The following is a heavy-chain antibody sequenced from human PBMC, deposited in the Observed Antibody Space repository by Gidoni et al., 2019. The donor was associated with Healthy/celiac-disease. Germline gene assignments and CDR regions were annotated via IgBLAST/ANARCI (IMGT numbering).Heavy chain of an antibody. V-gene: IGHV3-33*01. D-gene: IGHD1-26*01. CDR2: IWYDGSNK. Sequence: QVQLVESGGGVVQPGRSLRLSCAASGFTFSSYGMHWVRQAPGKGLEWVAVIWYDGSNKYYADAVKGRFTISRDNSKNTLYLQMNSLRAEDTAVYYCARVPSGSYDRDAFDIWGQGTMVTVSS. CDR3: ARVPSGSYDRDAFDI. J-gene: IGHJ3*02. CDR1: GFTFSSYG.